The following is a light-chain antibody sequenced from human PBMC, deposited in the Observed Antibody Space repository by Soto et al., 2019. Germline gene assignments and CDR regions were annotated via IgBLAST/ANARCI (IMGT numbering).Light chain of an antibody. V-gene: IGKV1-5*03. CDR3: QQYNRGYT. Sequence: DIQMTPSPSTLSASVGDRVTITCRASQSISSWLAWYQQKPGKAPKLLIYKASSLESGVPSRFSGSGSGTEFTLTISSLQPDDFATYYCQQYNRGYTFGQGTKLEIK. CDR2: KAS. CDR1: QSISSW. J-gene: IGKJ2*01.